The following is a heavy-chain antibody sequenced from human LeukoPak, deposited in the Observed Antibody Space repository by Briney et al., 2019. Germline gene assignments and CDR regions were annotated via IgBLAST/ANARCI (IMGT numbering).Heavy chain of an antibody. Sequence: GGALRLSCAASGFTFDDYGMSWVRQAPGKGLEWVSGINWNGGSTGYADSVKGRFNISRDNAKNSLYLQMNSLRAEDTALYYCARGLAAAGTAYWGQGTLVTVSS. J-gene: IGHJ4*02. CDR1: GFTFDDYG. CDR2: INWNGGST. V-gene: IGHV3-20*04. CDR3: ARGLAAAGTAY. D-gene: IGHD6-13*01.